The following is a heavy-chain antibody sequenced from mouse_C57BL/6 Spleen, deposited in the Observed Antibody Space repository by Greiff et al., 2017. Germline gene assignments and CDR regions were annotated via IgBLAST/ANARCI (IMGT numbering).Heavy chain of an antibody. CDR2: IYPGDGDT. D-gene: IGHD1-1*01. CDR3: ARYGSSYWYFDV. V-gene: IGHV1-82*01. Sequence: VMLVESGPELVKPGASVKISCKASGYAFSSSWMNWVKQRPGKGLEWIGRIYPGDGDTNYNGKFKGKATLTADKSSSTAYMQLSSLTSEDSAVYFCARYGSSYWYFDVWGTGTTVTVSS. CDR1: GYAFSSSW. J-gene: IGHJ1*03.